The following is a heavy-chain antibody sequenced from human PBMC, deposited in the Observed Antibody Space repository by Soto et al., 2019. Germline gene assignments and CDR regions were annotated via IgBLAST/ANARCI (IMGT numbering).Heavy chain of an antibody. Sequence: EVQLLQSGGGLVQPGGSLRLSCTASGFSFSTYALSWVRQAPGKGLEWVSAISGGGDRTFYADSVKGRFTVSRDNSKNTLYRQRSSLTAEDTAVYYCAKVGPTVATPRFCDYWGQGNLVTVSS. J-gene: IGHJ4*02. D-gene: IGHD4-17*01. CDR2: ISGGGDRT. CDR1: GFSFSTYA. CDR3: AKVGPTVATPRFCDY. V-gene: IGHV3-23*01.